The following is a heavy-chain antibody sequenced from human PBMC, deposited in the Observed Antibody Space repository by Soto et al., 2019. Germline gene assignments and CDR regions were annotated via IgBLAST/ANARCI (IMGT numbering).Heavy chain of an antibody. CDR3: ARLIRTWVAAAGTGWFDP. CDR1: VGSISSSSYY. V-gene: IGHV4-39*01. CDR2: IYYSGST. Sequence: QLQLQESGPGLVKPSETLSLTCTVSVGSISSSSYYWGWIRQPPGKGLEWIGSIYYSGSTYYNPSLKSRVTISVDTSKNQFSLKLSSVTAADTAVYYCARLIRTWVAAAGTGWFDPWGQGTLVTVSS. D-gene: IGHD6-13*01. J-gene: IGHJ5*02.